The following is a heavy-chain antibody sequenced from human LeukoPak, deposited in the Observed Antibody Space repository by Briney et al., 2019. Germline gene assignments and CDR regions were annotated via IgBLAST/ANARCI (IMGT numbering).Heavy chain of an antibody. CDR3: ARIAYDALDSYYYGMDV. CDR2: ITYSGNT. D-gene: IGHD3-3*01. Sequence: SQTLSLTCTVSGGSISSGPYYWIWIRQHPGTGLEWIGYITYSGNTYYYPALNSRVTVSLDTSKTQFSLKLSSVTAADTAVYYCARIAYDALDSYYYGMDVWGQGTTVTVSS. J-gene: IGHJ6*02. V-gene: IGHV4-31*03. CDR1: GGSISSGPYY.